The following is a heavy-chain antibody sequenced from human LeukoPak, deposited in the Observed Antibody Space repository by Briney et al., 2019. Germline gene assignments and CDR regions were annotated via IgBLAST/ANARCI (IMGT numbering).Heavy chain of an antibody. CDR2: INANSGGT. Sequence: ASVKVSCKASGYTFTSYGISWVRQAPGQGLEWMGWINANSGGTKYAQKFQGRVTMTRDTSISTAYMELSSLRSDDTAVYYCARGRLGTWFGELKAWGQGTLVTVSS. CDR3: ARGRLGTWFGELKA. CDR1: GYTFTSYG. D-gene: IGHD3-10*01. J-gene: IGHJ5*02. V-gene: IGHV1-2*02.